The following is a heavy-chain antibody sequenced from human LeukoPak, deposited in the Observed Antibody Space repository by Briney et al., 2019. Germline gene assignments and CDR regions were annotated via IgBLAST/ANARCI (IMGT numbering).Heavy chain of an antibody. J-gene: IGHJ4*02. V-gene: IGHV4-4*07. CDR1: DGSISSYY. Sequence: PSETLSLTCTVSDGSISSYYWSWIRQPAGKGLEWIGRIYTSGSTNYNPSLKSRVTMSVDTSKNQFSLKLSSVTAADTAVYYCAREGDGYNGSEFDYWGQGTLVTVSS. CDR2: IYTSGST. CDR3: AREGDGYNGSEFDY. D-gene: IGHD5-24*01.